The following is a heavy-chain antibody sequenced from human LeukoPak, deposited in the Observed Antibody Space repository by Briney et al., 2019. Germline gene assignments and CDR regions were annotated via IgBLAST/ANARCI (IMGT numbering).Heavy chain of an antibody. J-gene: IGHJ3*02. D-gene: IGHD4-17*01. CDR2: ISYIGST. Sequence: SETLSLTCAVSDDSFSSHYWTWIRQPPGKGLEWIGYISYIGSTNYNPSLKSRVTISIGTSKNQFSLKLSSVTAADTDVYYCARDLVTVTKGFDIWGQGTMVSVSS. CDR3: ARDLVTVTKGFDI. CDR1: DDSFSSHY. V-gene: IGHV4-59*11.